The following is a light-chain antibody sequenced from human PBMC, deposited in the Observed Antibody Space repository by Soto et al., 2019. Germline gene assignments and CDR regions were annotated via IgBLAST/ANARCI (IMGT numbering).Light chain of an antibody. Sequence: DIQMTQSPSTLSASVGDRVTITCRASQSISSWLAWYQQKPGKAPKLLIYKASSLESGVPSRFSGSGSGTEFTLTISSLQPDDFATYYCQQYNSYWTLGQGTK. CDR3: QQYNSYWT. CDR1: QSISSW. CDR2: KAS. J-gene: IGKJ1*01. V-gene: IGKV1-5*03.